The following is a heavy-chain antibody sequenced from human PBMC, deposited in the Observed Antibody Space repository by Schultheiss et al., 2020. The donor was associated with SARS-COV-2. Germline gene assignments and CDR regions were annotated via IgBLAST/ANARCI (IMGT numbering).Heavy chain of an antibody. CDR2: ISGSGGST. D-gene: IGHD1-26*01. CDR1: GFTFSSYS. J-gene: IGHJ4*02. CDR3: AREGNSGSYYGFFDY. V-gene: IGHV3-21*01. Sequence: GSLRLSCAASGFTFSSYSMNWVRQAPGKGLEWVSAISGSGGSTYYADSVKGRFTFSRDNAKNSLYLQMNSLRAEDTAVYYCAREGNSGSYYGFFDYWGQGRLVTVSS.